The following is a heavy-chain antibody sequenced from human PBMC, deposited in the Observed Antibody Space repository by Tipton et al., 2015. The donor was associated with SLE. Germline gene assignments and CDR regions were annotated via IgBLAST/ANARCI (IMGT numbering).Heavy chain of an antibody. CDR2: IYYSGST. Sequence: TLSLTCTVSGGSISSYYWSWIRQPPGKGLEWIGYIYYSGSTNYNPSLKSRITISVDTSKNQFSLKLSSVTAADTAVDYCAREGGGGNWGIDYWGQGTLVTVSS. J-gene: IGHJ4*02. CDR3: AREGGGGNWGIDY. D-gene: IGHD7-27*01. V-gene: IGHV4-59*01. CDR1: GGSISSYY.